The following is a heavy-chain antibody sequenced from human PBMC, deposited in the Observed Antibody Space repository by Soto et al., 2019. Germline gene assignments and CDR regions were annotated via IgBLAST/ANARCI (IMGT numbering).Heavy chain of an antibody. V-gene: IGHV1-18*01. CDR3: ATFLPGIAVAGTKDNWFDP. J-gene: IGHJ5*02. CDR2: ISAYNGDT. D-gene: IGHD6-19*01. Sequence: ASVKVSCKASGYTFTSYGISWVRQAPGQGLEWMGWISAYNGDTNYAQKLQGRVTMTTDTSTSTAYMELRSLRSDDTAVYYCATFLPGIAVAGTKDNWFDPWGQGTMVPV. CDR1: GYTFTSYG.